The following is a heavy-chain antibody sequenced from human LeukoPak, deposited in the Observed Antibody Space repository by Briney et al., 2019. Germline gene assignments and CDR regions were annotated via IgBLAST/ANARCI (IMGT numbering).Heavy chain of an antibody. CDR3: AKGVIRATFALGVFDY. CDR2: LYSGGNT. D-gene: IGHD3-10*02. V-gene: IGHV3-53*01. Sequence: GGSLRLSCAASGFTVSNNYMSWVRQAPGKGLEWVSVLYSGGNTYYTDSVKGRFAISRDYSRNTVYLQMNSLRAEDTAVYYCAKGVIRATFALGVFDYWGQGTLVTVSS. CDR1: GFTVSNNY. J-gene: IGHJ4*02.